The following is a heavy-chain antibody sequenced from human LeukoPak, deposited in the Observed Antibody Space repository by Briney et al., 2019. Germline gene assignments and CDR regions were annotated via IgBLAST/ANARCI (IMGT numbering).Heavy chain of an antibody. CDR1: GGSFSGFY. J-gene: IGHJ3*02. V-gene: IGHV4-34*01. CDR3: ARGMNFGVVIPRAFDI. Sequence: PSETLSLTCAVPGGSFSGFYWSWLRQPPGKGLEWIGEINHSGSTNYNPSLKSRVTISVETSKNQFSLKLSSVTAADTAVYYCARGMNFGVVIPRAFDIWGQGTMVTVSS. D-gene: IGHD3-3*01. CDR2: INHSGST.